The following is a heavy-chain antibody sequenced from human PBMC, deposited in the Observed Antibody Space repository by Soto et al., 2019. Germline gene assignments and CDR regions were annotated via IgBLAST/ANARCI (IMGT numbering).Heavy chain of an antibody. CDR2: IYYTGNT. D-gene: IGHD3-3*01. CDR1: GGSVSIGSYY. CDR3: ARDPRSDYYHDQ. V-gene: IGHV4-31*03. Sequence: SETLSLTCTVSGGSVSIGSYYLSWIRQHPGRGLEWIGYIYYTGNTYYNPSLKSRLAISVDTSKNQFSLKLTSVTAEDTAVYYCARDPRSDYYHDQWGQGTLVTVSS. J-gene: IGHJ4*02.